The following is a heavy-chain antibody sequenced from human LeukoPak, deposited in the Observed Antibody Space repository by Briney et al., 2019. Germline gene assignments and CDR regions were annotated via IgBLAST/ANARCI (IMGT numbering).Heavy chain of an antibody. Sequence: GGSLRLSCAASGFTFSSYWMSWVRHAPGKGLEWVANIKQDGSEKYYVDSVKGRFTISRDNAKNSLYLQKNSLRAEDTAVYYCATFPPYYYYYYYMDVWGKGTTVTVSS. CDR1: GFTFSSYW. J-gene: IGHJ6*03. D-gene: IGHD2-21*01. CDR3: ATFPPYYYYYYYMDV. V-gene: IGHV3-7*01. CDR2: IKQDGSEK.